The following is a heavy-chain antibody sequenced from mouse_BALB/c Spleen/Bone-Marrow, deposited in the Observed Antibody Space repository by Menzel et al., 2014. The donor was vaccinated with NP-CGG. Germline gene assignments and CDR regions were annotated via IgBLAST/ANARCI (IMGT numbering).Heavy chain of an antibody. V-gene: IGHV5-6*01. CDR1: GFTFSSYG. Sequence: VQLKESGGDLVKPGGSLKLSCAASGFTFSSYGMSWVRQTPDKRLEWVATINSGGVNTYYIDSVKGRFTISRDNAKNTLYLQMSSLKSEDTAMYHCARRGNWDGRAAMDYWGQGTSVTVSS. CDR3: ARRGNWDGRAAMDY. D-gene: IGHD4-1*01. J-gene: IGHJ4*01. CDR2: INSGGVNT.